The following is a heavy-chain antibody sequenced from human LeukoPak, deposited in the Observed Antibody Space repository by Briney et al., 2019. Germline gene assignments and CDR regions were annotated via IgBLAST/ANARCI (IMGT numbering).Heavy chain of an antibody. CDR3: ARDTYCSGGRCYSRVGY. V-gene: IGHV7-4-1*02. J-gene: IGHJ4*02. CDR1: GYTFTNYP. Sequence: GASVKVSCKASGYTFTNYPMNWVRQAPGQGLEWMGWINTNTGNPTYAQGFTGRFVFSWDTSVNTAYLQINSLKPEDTAVYFCARDTYCSGGRCYSRVGYWGQGTVVTVSS. CDR2: INTNTGNP. D-gene: IGHD2-15*01.